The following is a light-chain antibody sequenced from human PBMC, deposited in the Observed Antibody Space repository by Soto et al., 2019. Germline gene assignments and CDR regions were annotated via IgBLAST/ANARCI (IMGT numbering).Light chain of an antibody. V-gene: IGKV3-20*01. CDR1: QSITSSF. CDR3: QQYENSPIT. J-gene: IGKJ5*01. Sequence: EIVLTQAPGILSPSPGERASLSCGASQSITSSFLAWYQQKPGQAPRLLIYGASSRATGIPDRFSGTGSETDFTLTINRLEPEDFAVYYCQQYENSPITFGQGTRLEIK. CDR2: GAS.